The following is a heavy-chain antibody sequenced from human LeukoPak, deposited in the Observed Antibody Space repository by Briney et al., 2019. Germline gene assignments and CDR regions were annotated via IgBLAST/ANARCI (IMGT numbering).Heavy chain of an antibody. D-gene: IGHD4-17*01. V-gene: IGHV3-23*01. CDR1: GFTFSNAW. CDR2: ISGSGAST. J-gene: IGHJ4*02. CDR3: VRGDYGDYTLFDY. Sequence: PGGSLRLSCAASGFTFSNAWMSWVRQAPGKGLEWVSSISGSGASTYYADSVKGRFTISRDNSKNTLYLQMNSLRAEDTAVYYCVRGDYGDYTLFDYWGQGTLVTVSS.